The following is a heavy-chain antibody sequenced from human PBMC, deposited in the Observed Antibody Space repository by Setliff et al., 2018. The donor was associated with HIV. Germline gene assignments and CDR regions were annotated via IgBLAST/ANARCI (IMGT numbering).Heavy chain of an antibody. CDR2: IIPISGTA. J-gene: IGHJ3*02. D-gene: IGHD5-12*01. Sequence: GASVKVSCKASGGTFSNYGMSWVRQAPGQGLEWMGGIIPISGTANYAQKFQGRVTITTDESTSTAYMELSGLRSEDTAVYYCASAGAWQRNALDIWGQGTMVTVSS. CDR1: GGTFSNYG. CDR3: ASAGAWQRNALDI. V-gene: IGHV1-69*05.